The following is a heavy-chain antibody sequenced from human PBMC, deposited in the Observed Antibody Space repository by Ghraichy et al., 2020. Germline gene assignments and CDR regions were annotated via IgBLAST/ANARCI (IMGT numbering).Heavy chain of an antibody. V-gene: IGHV3-21*01. D-gene: IGHD7-27*01. J-gene: IGHJ2*01. Sequence: GGSLRLSCAASGFTFSSYSMNWVRQAPGKGLEWVSSISSSSSYIYYADSVKGRFTISRDNAKNSLYLQMNSLRAEDTAVYYCARDFRLGIWYFDLWGRGTLVTVSS. CDR1: GFTFSSYS. CDR2: ISSSSSYI. CDR3: ARDFRLGIWYFDL.